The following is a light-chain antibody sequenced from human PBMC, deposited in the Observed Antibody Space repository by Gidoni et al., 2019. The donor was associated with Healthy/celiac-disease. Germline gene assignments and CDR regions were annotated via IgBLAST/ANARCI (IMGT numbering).Light chain of an antibody. CDR2: GAS. J-gene: IGKJ4*01. CDR3: QQYKNWPPRT. V-gene: IGKV3D-15*01. CDR1: QSVSSN. Sequence: EIVMTQSPATLSVSPGERATLSCRASQSVSSNLAWYQQKPGQAPRLLISGASIRATGIPARFSGSGSGTEFTLTISSLQSEDFAVYYCQQYKNWPPRTFGGGTKVEIK.